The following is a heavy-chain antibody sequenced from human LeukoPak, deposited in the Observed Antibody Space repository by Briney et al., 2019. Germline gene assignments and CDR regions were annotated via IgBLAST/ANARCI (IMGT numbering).Heavy chain of an antibody. D-gene: IGHD3-3*01. CDR2: INPNSGGT. CDR1: GYTFTGYY. V-gene: IGHV1-2*06. CDR3: ARDSRVKIFGVVIMTGYFDY. Sequence: ASVKVSCKASGYTFTGYYMHWMQQAPGQGLEWMGRINPNSGGTNYAQKFQGRVTMTRDTSISTAYMELSRLRSDDTAVYYCARDSRVKIFGVVIMTGYFDYWGQGTLVTVSS. J-gene: IGHJ4*02.